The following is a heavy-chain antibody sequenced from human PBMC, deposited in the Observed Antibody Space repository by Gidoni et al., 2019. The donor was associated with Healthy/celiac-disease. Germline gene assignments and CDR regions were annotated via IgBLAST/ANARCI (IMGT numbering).Heavy chain of an antibody. D-gene: IGHD3-22*01. J-gene: IGHJ4*02. V-gene: IGHV4-39*01. CDR1: GGSISSSSYY. Sequence: QLQLQESGPGLVKPSETLSLTCTVSGGSISSSSYYWGWIRQPPGKGLEWIGSIYYSGSTYYNPSLKSRVTISVDTSKNQFSLKLSSVTAADTAVYYCARGSGYYSCFDYWGQGTLVTVSS. CDR3: ARGSGYYSCFDY. CDR2: IYYSGST.